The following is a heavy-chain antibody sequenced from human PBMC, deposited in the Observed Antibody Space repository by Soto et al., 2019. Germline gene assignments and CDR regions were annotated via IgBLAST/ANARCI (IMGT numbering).Heavy chain of an antibody. CDR3: AKDRSRYYYDSSGYQT. V-gene: IGHV3-23*01. CDR2: ISGSGGST. Sequence: GGSLRLSCAASGFTFSSYAMNWVRQAPGKGLEWVSAISGSGGSTYYADSVKGRFTISRDDSKNTLYLQMNSLRAEDTAVYYCAKDRSRYYYDSSGYQTWGQGTLVTVAS. J-gene: IGHJ5*02. CDR1: GFTFSSYA. D-gene: IGHD3-22*01.